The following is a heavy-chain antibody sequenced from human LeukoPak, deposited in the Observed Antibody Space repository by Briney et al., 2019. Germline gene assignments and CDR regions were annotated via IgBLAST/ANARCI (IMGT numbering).Heavy chain of an antibody. V-gene: IGHV3-7*03. CDR3: ASGGLYDFVWGSYRLHFFDY. CDR2: IKQDGREK. CDR1: GFMFSKFW. J-gene: IGHJ4*02. D-gene: IGHD3-16*02. Sequence: GGSLRLSCAASGFMFSKFWMSWVRQAPGKGLEWVANIKQDGREKSYVDSVKGRFTISRDTAKNSLYLQMNSLRAEDTAVYYCASGGLYDFVWGSYRLHFFDYWGQGTLVTVSS.